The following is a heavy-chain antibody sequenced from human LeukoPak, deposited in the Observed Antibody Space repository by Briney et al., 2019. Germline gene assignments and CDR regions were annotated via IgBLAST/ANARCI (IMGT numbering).Heavy chain of an antibody. CDR3: AKDRITFAGVIVPSFDF. CDR2: INPHSCGT. CDR1: GYRFSGYY. D-gene: IGHD3-16*02. V-gene: IGHV1-2*02. Sequence: ASVTVSCKASGYRFSGYYMHWVRQAPGQGLEWMGWINPHSCGTTYARNFQGRVTMTRDTSISPAYMELSRLRSDDTAMYYCAKDRITFAGVIVPSFDFWGQGTLVTVSS. J-gene: IGHJ4*02.